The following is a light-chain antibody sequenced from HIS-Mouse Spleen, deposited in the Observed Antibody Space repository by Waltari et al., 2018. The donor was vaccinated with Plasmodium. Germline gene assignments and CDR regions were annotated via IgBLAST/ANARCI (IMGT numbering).Light chain of an antibody. Sequence: DIQITQSPSSLSASVGDTVTITCRASQSISSYLNWYQQKPGKAPKLLIYAASSLQSGVPSRFSGSGSGTDFTLTISSLQPEDFATYYCQQSYSTWTFGQGTKVEIK. CDR2: AAS. CDR1: QSISSY. V-gene: IGKV1-39*01. CDR3: QQSYSTWT. J-gene: IGKJ1*01.